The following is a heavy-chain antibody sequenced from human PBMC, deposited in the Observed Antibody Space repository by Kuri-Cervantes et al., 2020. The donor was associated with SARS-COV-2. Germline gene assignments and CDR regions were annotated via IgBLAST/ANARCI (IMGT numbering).Heavy chain of an antibody. D-gene: IGHD3-9*01. V-gene: IGHV4-39*01. CDR2: IYYSGST. CDR3: ARHDAPYFEIDY. CDR1: GGSISSSSYY. J-gene: IGHJ4*02. Sequence: SETLSLTCTVSGGSISSSSYYWGWIRQPPGKGLERIGSIYYSGSTYYNPSLKSRVTISVDTSKNQFSLKLSSVTAADTAVYYCARHDAPYFEIDYWGQGTLVTVSS.